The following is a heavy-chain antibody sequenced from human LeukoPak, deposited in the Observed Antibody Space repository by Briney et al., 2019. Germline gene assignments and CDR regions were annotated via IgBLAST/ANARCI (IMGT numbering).Heavy chain of an antibody. J-gene: IGHJ4*02. CDR3: ASTPTRLWFGGLLPNYFDY. CDR1: GGSISSGDYY. V-gene: IGHV4-30-4*01. CDR2: IYYSGST. Sequence: PSETLSLTCTVSGGSISSGDYYWSWIRQPPGKGLEWIGYIYYSGSTYYNPSLKSRVTISVDTSKNQFSLKLSSVTAADTAVYYCASTPTRLWFGGLLPNYFDYWGQGTLVTVSS. D-gene: IGHD3-10*01.